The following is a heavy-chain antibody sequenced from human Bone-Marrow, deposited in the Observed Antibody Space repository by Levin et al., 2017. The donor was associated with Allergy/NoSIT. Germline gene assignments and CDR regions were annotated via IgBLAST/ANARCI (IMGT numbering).Heavy chain of an antibody. CDR1: GGSISSSNW. V-gene: IGHV4-4*02. Sequence: TSETLSLTCAVSGGSISSSNWWNWVRQSPGGGLEWIGEIYHSGSTNYNPSLKNRIFISVDKSRNQFSLRLNSVTAADTALYYCARRNSSWVVFAFDMWGQGPLVTVSS. J-gene: IGHJ3*02. CDR2: IYHSGST. D-gene: IGHD2-8*02. CDR3: ARRNSSWVVFAFDM.